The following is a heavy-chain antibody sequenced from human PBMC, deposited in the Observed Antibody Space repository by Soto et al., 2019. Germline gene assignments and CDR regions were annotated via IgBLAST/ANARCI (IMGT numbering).Heavy chain of an antibody. CDR1: GYSLAGYW. Sequence: GESLKISCNGSGYSLAGYWITWVRQKPGKGLEWMGRIDPSDSQTYYSPSFRGHVTISVTKSITTVFLQWSSLRASDTAMYYCARQIYDSDTGPNFQYYFDSWGQGTPVTVSS. CDR3: ARQIYDSDTGPNFQYYFDS. CDR2: IDPSDSQT. J-gene: IGHJ4*02. V-gene: IGHV5-10-1*01. D-gene: IGHD3-22*01.